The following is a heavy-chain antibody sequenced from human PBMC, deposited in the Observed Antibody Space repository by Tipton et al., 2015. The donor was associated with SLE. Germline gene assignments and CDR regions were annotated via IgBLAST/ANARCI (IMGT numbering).Heavy chain of an antibody. CDR1: GFTFSTYA. D-gene: IGHD3-16*02. CDR2: ISYDGSNK. CDR3: ARGPYDYIWGSYRGYFDY. V-gene: IGHV3-30*04. J-gene: IGHJ4*02. Sequence: AVSGFTFSTYAMHWVRQAPGKGLEWVTVISYDGSNKYYADSVKGRFTFSRDNSKNTLYLQMNSLRAEDTAVYYCARGPYDYIWGSYRGYFDYWGQGTLVTVSS.